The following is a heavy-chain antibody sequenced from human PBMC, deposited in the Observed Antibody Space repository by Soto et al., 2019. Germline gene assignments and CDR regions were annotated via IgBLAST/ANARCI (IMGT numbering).Heavy chain of an antibody. CDR3: ARCPVPTLGCPIFDY. CDR2: INPSGGST. D-gene: IGHD2-15*01. J-gene: IGHJ4*02. CDR1: GYSFTSYY. V-gene: IGHV1-46*03. Sequence: GASVKVSCKASGYSFTSYYMHWVRQAPGQGIEWMGIINPSGGSTSYAQKFQGRVTMTRDTSTSTVYMELSSLRSEDTAVYYCARCPVPTLGCPIFDYWGQGTLVTVSS.